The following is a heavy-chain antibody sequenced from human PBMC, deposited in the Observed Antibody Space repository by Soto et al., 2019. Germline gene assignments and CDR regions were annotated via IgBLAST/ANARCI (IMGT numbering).Heavy chain of an antibody. V-gene: IGHV4-39*01. J-gene: IGHJ6*03. CDR1: GGSISSSSYY. D-gene: IGHD1-26*01. CDR2: IYYSGST. CDR3: ARGHEGSSSPAEMYYYMDV. Sequence: PSETLSLTCTVSGGSISSSSYYWGWIRQPPGKGLEWIGSIYYSGSTYYNPSLKSRVTISVDTSKNQFSLKLSSVTAADTAVYYCARGHEGSSSPAEMYYYMDVWGKGTTVTVSS.